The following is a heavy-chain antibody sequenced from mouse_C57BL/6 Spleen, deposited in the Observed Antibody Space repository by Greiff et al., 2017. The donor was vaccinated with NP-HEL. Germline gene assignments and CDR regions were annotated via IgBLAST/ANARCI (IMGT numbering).Heavy chain of an antibody. V-gene: IGHV5-17*01. Sequence: EVQLVESGGGLVKPGGSLKLSCAASGFTFSDYGMHWVRQAPEKGLEWVAYISSGSSTIYYADTVKGRFTISRDNAKNTLCLQMTILRSEDTAMYYCARLPLYGNYDYWGQGTTLTVSS. CDR3: ARLPLYGNYDY. CDR1: GFTFSDYG. D-gene: IGHD2-1*01. J-gene: IGHJ2*01. CDR2: ISSGSSTI.